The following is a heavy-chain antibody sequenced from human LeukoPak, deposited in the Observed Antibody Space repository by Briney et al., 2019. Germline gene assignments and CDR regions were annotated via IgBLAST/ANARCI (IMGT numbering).Heavy chain of an antibody. Sequence: SETLSLTCTVPGGSISNYYWSWIRQPAGKGLEWIGRIFTSGSTNYNPSLKSRITMSVDTSKNQFSLKLNSVTAADTAVYYCATYLSRYAFDYWGQGSLVTVSS. V-gene: IGHV4-4*07. J-gene: IGHJ4*02. CDR2: IFTSGST. CDR1: GGSISNYY. CDR3: ATYLSRYAFDY. D-gene: IGHD1-1*01.